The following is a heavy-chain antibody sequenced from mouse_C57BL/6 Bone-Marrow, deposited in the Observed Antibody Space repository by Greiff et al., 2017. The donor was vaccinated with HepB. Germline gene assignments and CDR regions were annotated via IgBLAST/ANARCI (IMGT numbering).Heavy chain of an antibody. CDR2: IRSKSNNYAT. D-gene: IGHD1-1*01. CDR1: GFSFNTYA. Sequence: EVQGVESGGGLVQPKGSLKLSCAASGFSFNTYAMNWVRQAPGKGLEWVARIRSKSNNYATSYADSGKDRFTISRDDSESMLYLQMNNLTSEDTAMYYGVITTVVATGWYFDVWGTGTTVTVSS. CDR3: VITTVVATGWYFDV. V-gene: IGHV10-1*01. J-gene: IGHJ1*03.